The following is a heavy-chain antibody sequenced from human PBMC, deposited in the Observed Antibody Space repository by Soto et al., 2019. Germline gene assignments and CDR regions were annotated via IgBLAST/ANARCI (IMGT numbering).Heavy chain of an antibody. V-gene: IGHV3-30-3*01. Sequence: QVQVVESGGGVVQPGGSLRLSCAVSGFTFSNHAMHWVRHAPGKGLEWVTFISHDGNNKFYVDSVKGRFTISRDNSKNTLNLQMNSLRDDDTAVYYCVVEVGVRSFNYWGQGTLVTVSS. J-gene: IGHJ4*02. D-gene: IGHD1-26*01. CDR1: GFTFSNHA. CDR3: VVEVGVRSFNY. CDR2: ISHDGNNK.